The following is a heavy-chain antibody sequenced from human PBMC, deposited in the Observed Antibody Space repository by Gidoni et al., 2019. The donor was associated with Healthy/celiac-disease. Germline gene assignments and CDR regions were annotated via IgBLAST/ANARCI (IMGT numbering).Heavy chain of an antibody. V-gene: IGHV1-69*06. D-gene: IGHD3-10*01. Sequence: QVQRVQSGAEVKKPGSSVKVSCKASGGTFSSYAISWVRQAPGQGLDGMGGIIPIFGTANYAQKLQGRVTSTADKSTSTAYMELSSLRSEDTAVYYCARGYYYGSGGFDPWGQGTLVTVSS. J-gene: IGHJ5*02. CDR1: GGTFSSYA. CDR3: ARGYYYGSGGFDP. CDR2: IIPIFGTA.